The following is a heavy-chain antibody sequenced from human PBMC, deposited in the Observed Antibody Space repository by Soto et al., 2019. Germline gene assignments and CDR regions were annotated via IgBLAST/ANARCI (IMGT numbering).Heavy chain of an antibody. V-gene: IGHV1-3*01. Sequence: QVQLVQSGAEVKKPGASVKVSCKASGYTFTTYVIHWLRQAPGQSLEWMGWISPGNGNTKYSQHFQGRVTITRDTSATPAFMEWGSLRSADTAIYYCARDLGHSSDSIDYGMDVWGQGTKVTVSS. CDR3: ARDLGHSSDSIDYGMDV. CDR2: ISPGNGNT. J-gene: IGHJ6*01. CDR1: GYTFTTYV. D-gene: IGHD3-22*01.